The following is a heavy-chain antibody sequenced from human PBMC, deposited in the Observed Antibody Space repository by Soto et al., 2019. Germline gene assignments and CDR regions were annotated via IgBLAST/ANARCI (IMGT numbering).Heavy chain of an antibody. Sequence: SVKVSCKASGGTFSSYAISWVRQAPGQGLEWMGGIIPIFGTANYAQKFQGRVTITADESTSTAYMELSSLRSEDTAVYYCAKQLGGLASYYDFWSGYSGWSDPWGQGTLVTVS. CDR1: GGTFSSYA. CDR2: IIPIFGTA. CDR3: AKQLGGLASYYDFWSGYSGWSDP. J-gene: IGHJ5*02. V-gene: IGHV1-69*13. D-gene: IGHD3-3*01.